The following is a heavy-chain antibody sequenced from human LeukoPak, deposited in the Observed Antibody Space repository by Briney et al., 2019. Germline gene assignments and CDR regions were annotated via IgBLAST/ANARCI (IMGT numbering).Heavy chain of an antibody. J-gene: IGHJ6*02. D-gene: IGHD2-15*01. CDR1: GGSISSGGYY. V-gene: IGHV4-30-2*01. CDR2: IYHSGST. Sequence: SETLSLTCTVSGGSISSGGYYWSWIRQPPGKGLEWIGYIYHSGSTYYNPSLKSRVTISVDRSKNQFSLKLSSVTAADTAVYYCARESCSGGSCYRYYYGMDVWGQGTTVTVSS. CDR3: ARESCSGGSCYRYYYGMDV.